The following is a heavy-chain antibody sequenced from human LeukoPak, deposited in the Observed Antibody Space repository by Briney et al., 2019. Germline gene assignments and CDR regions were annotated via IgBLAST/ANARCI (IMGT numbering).Heavy chain of an antibody. CDR2: INHSGST. V-gene: IGHV4-34*01. CDR1: GGSFSGYY. J-gene: IGHJ6*02. Sequence: LETLSLTCAVYGGSFSGYYWSWIRQPPGKGLEWIGEINHSGSTNYNPSLKSRVTISVDTSKNQFSLKLSSVTAADTAVYYCARDFVDILTGHYYYYYGMDVWGQGTTVTVSS. D-gene: IGHD3-9*01. CDR3: ARDFVDILTGHYYYYYGMDV.